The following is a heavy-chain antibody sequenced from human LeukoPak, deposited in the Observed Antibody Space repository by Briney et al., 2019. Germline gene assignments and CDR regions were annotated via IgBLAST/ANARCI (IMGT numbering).Heavy chain of an antibody. CDR2: IYYSGST. CDR3: ARGLRYFYWLSYHLFDP. V-gene: IGHV4-59*08. CDR1: GGSISSYY. Sequence: PSETLSLTCSVSGGSISSYYWSWIRQPPGKGLEWIGYIYYSGSTNYNPSLKSRVTISVDTSKNQFSLKLSSVTAADTAVYYCARGLRYFYWLSYHLFDPWGQGTPVTVSS. D-gene: IGHD3-9*01. J-gene: IGHJ5*02.